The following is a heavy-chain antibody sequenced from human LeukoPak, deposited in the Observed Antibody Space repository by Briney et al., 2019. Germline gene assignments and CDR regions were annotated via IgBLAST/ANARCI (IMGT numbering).Heavy chain of an antibody. J-gene: IGHJ6*02. CDR3: ARDPRTTGKSNYGMDV. CDR1: GFTFSSFG. CDR2: IWYDGSKK. D-gene: IGHD4-17*01. V-gene: IGHV3-33*01. Sequence: GGSLRLSCAASGFTFSSFGMHWVRQAPGKGLEWVAIIWYDGSKKYYADSVKGRFTISRDNSKNTVYLQMNSLRVEDTAVYYCARDPRTTGKSNYGMDVWGQGTTVTVSS.